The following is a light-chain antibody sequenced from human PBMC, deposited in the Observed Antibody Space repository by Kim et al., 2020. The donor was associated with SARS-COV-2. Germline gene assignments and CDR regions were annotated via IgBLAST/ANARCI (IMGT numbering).Light chain of an antibody. V-gene: IGLV3-21*04. CDR3: QVWDRSSDNCV. CDR1: SIGSNS. J-gene: IGLJ3*02. CDR2: YDS. Sequence: SYELTQPPSVSVAPGKTARITCGGDSIGSNSVHWYRQKPGQAPVLVMYYDSDRPSGIPERFSASKSGSTATLTISRVEAGDEADYYCQVWDRSSDNCVFGGGTQLTVL.